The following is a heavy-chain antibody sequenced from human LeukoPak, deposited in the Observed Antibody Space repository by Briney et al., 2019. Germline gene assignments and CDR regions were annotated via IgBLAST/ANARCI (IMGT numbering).Heavy chain of an antibody. Sequence: PGGSLRLSCAASGFTFSSYSMNWVRQAPGKGLEWVSGINSDGSSATYADSVKGRFTISRDNAKNTLYLEMNSLRAEDMAVYYCAIGVVITTAFDNWGQGTLVTVSS. D-gene: IGHD3-22*01. CDR2: INSDGSSA. J-gene: IGHJ4*02. CDR3: AIGVVITTAFDN. V-gene: IGHV3-74*01. CDR1: GFTFSSYS.